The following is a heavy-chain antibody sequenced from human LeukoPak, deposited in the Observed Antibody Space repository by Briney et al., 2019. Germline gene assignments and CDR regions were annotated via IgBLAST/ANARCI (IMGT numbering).Heavy chain of an antibody. CDR3: ARAMVRGVKIFDY. CDR2: ISGSGGST. D-gene: IGHD3-10*01. CDR1: GFTFSSYA. Sequence: PGGSLRLSCAASGFTFSSYAMSWVRQAPGKGLEWVSAISGSGGSTYYADSVKGRFTISRDNAKNSLYLQMNSLRAEDTAVYYCARAMVRGVKIFDYWGQGTLVTVSS. J-gene: IGHJ4*02. V-gene: IGHV3-23*01.